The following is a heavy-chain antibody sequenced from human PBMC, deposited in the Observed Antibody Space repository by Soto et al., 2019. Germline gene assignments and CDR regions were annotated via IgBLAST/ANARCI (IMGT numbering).Heavy chain of an antibody. CDR2: IYPGDSET. Sequence: GESLKISCKGSGYSFTTYWIGWVRQMPGQGLEWMGIIYPGDSETRYSPSFQGQVTISADKSISTAYLQWSSLKASDTAMYYCARGPRCSSSPFDYWGQGCLVAVPS. CDR3: ARGPRCSSSPFDY. D-gene: IGHD6-19*01. J-gene: IGHJ4*02. V-gene: IGHV5-51*01. CDR1: GYSFTTYW.